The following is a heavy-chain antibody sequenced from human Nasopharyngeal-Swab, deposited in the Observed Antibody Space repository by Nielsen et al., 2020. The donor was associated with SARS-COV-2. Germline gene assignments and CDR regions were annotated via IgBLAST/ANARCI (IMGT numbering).Heavy chain of an antibody. CDR1: GGSITSTSHY. D-gene: IGHD5-12*01. CDR3: AGDGAYSGYDWTY. V-gene: IGHV4-39*07. J-gene: IGHJ4*02. Sequence: SETLSLTSTVSGGSITSTSHYWVWIRQPPGKGLEWIGCVSYRGSTYHNPSLKSRVTVSVDTSKNQFSLKLTSLTAADTAVYYCAGDGAYSGYDWTYWGQGTLVTVSS. CDR2: VSYRGST.